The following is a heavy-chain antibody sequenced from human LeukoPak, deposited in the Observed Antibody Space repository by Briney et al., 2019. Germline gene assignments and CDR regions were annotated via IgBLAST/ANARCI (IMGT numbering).Heavy chain of an antibody. V-gene: IGHV3-9*01. CDR2: ISWKSGSL. CDR3: AKGSSSWYVYYDS. D-gene: IGHD6-13*01. J-gene: IGHJ4*02. CDR1: GFTFDDYA. Sequence: QAGGSLRLSCAASGFTFDDYAMPWVRQAPGKGLEWVAGISWKSGSLGHADSVKGRFTISRDNGKNTLYLQMNSLRTEDTAFYYCAKGSSSWYVYYDSWGQGTLVSVSS.